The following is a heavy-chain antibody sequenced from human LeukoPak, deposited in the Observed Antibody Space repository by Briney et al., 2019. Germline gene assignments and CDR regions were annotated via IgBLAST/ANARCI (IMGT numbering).Heavy chain of an antibody. CDR2: IYTSGST. J-gene: IGHJ6*02. CDR1: GCSISSGSYY. V-gene: IGHV4-61*02. D-gene: IGHD1-26*01. Sequence: PSETLSLTCTVSGCSISSGSYYWSWLRQPAGKGLEWIGRIYTSGSTNYNPSLKSRVTISVDTSKNQFSLKLSSVTAADTAVYYCARDRPVGATTYGMDVWGQGTTVTVSS. CDR3: ARDRPVGATTYGMDV.